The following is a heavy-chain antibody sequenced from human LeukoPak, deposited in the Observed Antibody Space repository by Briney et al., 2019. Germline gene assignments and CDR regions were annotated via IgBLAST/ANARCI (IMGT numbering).Heavy chain of an antibody. J-gene: IGHJ3*02. V-gene: IGHV3-21*01. CDR1: GFTFSSYS. CDR2: ISSSSSYI. CDR3: ARSTRGSGWYNDI. D-gene: IGHD6-19*01. Sequence: GGSLRLSCAASGFTFSSYSMNWVRQAPGKGLEWVSSISSSSSYIYYADSVKGRFTISRDNAKNSLYLQMNSLRAEDTAVYYCARSTRGSGWYNDIWGQGTMVTVSP.